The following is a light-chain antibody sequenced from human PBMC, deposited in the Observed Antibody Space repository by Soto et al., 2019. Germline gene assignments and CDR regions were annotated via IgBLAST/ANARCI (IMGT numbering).Light chain of an antibody. CDR1: QSISSY. CDR3: QQSYITTRT. Sequence: DIQMTQSPSSLSASVGDRVTITCRASQSISSYLNWYQQKPGKAPKLLIYAASSLQSGVPSRFSGSGSGTDFTLTISSLQPEDFATYYCQQSYITTRTFGQGTNVDVK. J-gene: IGKJ1*01. V-gene: IGKV1-39*01. CDR2: AAS.